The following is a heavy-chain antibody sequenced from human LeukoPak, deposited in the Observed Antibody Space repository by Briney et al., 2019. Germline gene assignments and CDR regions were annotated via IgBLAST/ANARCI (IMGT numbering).Heavy chain of an antibody. J-gene: IGHJ4*02. D-gene: IGHD3-3*01. CDR2: INHSGST. V-gene: IGHV4-34*01. CDR3: ASFRYYDFWSGRDY. CDR1: GGSFSGYY. Sequence: SETLSLTCAVYGGSFSGYYWSWIRQPPGKGLEWIGEINHSGSTNYNPSLKSRVTISVDTSKNQFSLKLSSVTAADTAVYYCASFRYYDFWSGRDYWGQGTLVTVSS.